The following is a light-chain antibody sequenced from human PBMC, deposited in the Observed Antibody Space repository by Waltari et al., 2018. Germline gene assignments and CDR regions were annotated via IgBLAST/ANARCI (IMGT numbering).Light chain of an antibody. CDR3: CSYAGLGTYV. CDR1: PSDDGNYDL. V-gene: IGLV2-23*02. J-gene: IGLJ1*01. Sequence: QSALTQPAHVSGTPGQSITISCTGTPSDDGNYDLVSWYQHHPGKAPKLLICEVIKRASGVSSRFSGSKSGSTASLTISGLQPDDEADYYCCSYAGLGTYVFGSGTKVTVL. CDR2: EVI.